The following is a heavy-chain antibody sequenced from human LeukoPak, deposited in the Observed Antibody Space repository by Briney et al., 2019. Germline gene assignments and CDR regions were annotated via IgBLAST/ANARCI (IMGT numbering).Heavy chain of an antibody. CDR2: ISGSGGST. J-gene: IGHJ4*02. CDR1: GFTFSSYW. CDR3: AKFRGYSYGPIGY. V-gene: IGHV3-23*01. D-gene: IGHD5-18*01. Sequence: GGSLRLSCAASGFTFSSYWMSWVRQAPGKGLERVSDISGSGGSTFYADSVKGRFTISRDNSKNTLYLQMNSLRAEDTAVYYCAKFRGYSYGPIGYWGQGTLVTVSS.